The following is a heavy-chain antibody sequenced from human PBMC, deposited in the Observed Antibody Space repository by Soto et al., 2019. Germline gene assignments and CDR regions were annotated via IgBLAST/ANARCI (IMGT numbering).Heavy chain of an antibody. Sequence: AGGSLRLSCAASGFTFSSYAMSWVRQDPGKGLEWVSAISGSGGSTYYADSVKGRFTISRDNSKNTLYLQMNSLRAEDTAVYYCAKSEDFHGWAYNWFDPWGQGTLVTVSS. D-gene: IGHD6-19*01. CDR2: ISGSGGST. V-gene: IGHV3-23*01. J-gene: IGHJ5*02. CDR1: GFTFSSYA. CDR3: AKSEDFHGWAYNWFDP.